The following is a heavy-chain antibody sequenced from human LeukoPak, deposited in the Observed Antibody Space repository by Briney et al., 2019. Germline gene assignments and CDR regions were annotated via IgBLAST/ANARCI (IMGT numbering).Heavy chain of an antibody. CDR3: SRVNVAARSGAFDI. CDR1: GCTFSSYA. Sequence: ASLKVSCKASGCTFSSYAFYWVRPAPGQGLEWMGGIIPIFGTANYAQKFQGRVTITADKSTSTAYMELSSLRSEDTAVYYCSRVNVAARSGAFDIWGQGTMVTVSS. CDR2: IIPIFGTA. J-gene: IGHJ3*02. D-gene: IGHD6-6*01. V-gene: IGHV1-69*06.